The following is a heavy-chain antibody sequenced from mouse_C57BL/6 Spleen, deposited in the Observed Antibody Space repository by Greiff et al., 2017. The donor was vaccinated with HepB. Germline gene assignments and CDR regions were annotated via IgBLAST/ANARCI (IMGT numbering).Heavy chain of an antibody. D-gene: IGHD1-1*01. CDR3: ARGNYYDSSMDC. V-gene: IGHV5-4*01. CDR1: GFTFSSYA. Sequence: EVQLVESGGGLVKPGGSLKLSCAASGFTFSSYAMSWVRQTPEKRLEWVATISDGGSYTYYTDNVKGRFTISRDNAKNNLYLQMSHLKSEDTAMYYCARGNYYDSSMDCWGQGTTLTVSS. CDR2: ISDGGSYT. J-gene: IGHJ2*01.